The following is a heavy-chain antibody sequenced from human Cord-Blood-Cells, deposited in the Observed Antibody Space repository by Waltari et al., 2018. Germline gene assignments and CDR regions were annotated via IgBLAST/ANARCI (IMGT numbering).Heavy chain of an antibody. CDR3: ARRGDFWSGYFDY. CDR2: IYPGDSDT. J-gene: IGHJ4*02. CDR1: GYRCDSYW. D-gene: IGHD3-3*01. Sequence: EVQLVQSGAEVNKSGESLQTSGKGSGYRCDSYWIGWVRWMPGKGLEWMGIIYPGDSDTRYSPSFQGQVTISADKSISTAYLQWSSLKASDTAMYYCARRGDFWSGYFDYWGQETLVTVSS. V-gene: IGHV5-51*01.